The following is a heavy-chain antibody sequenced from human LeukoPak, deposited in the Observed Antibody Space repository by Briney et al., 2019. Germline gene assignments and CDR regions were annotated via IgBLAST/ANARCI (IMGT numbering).Heavy chain of an antibody. Sequence: PEGSLRLSCAASGFTFSSYWMHWVRQAPGKGLVWVSRINGDGSRTNYADSVKGRFTISRDNARNMLSLQMDSLRAEDTAVYYCVRDRDFSWGERFDLWGQGTLVTVSS. CDR1: GFTFSSYW. V-gene: IGHV3-74*01. J-gene: IGHJ5*02. D-gene: IGHD3-10*01. CDR2: INGDGSRT. CDR3: VRDRDFSWGERFDL.